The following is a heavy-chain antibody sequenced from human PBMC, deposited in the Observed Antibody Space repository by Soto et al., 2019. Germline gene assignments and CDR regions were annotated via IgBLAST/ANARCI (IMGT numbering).Heavy chain of an antibody. V-gene: IGHV1-46*01. CDR3: AKVTHRGPIAVAGPLGS. D-gene: IGHD6-19*01. CDR2: FNPSGLST. Sequence: QVHLVQSGAEVKKPWASVNVSCQASGSITNHHMHWVRQAPEQAPEWMGIFNPSGLSTTYAQKFQGRVTITRDTSTSTVYMELSSLTSEDTAVYFCAKVTHRGPIAVAGPLGSWGQGTLVIVSS. J-gene: IGHJ4*02. CDR1: GSITNHH.